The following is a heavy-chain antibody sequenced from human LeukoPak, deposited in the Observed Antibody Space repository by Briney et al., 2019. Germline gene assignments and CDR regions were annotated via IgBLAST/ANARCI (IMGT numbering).Heavy chain of an antibody. CDR2: ISYDGSNK. J-gene: IGHJ4*02. D-gene: IGHD2-2*01. CDR1: GFTFSSYA. Sequence: GGSLRLSCAASGFTFSSYAMHWVRQAPGKGLEWVAVISYDGSNKYYADSVKGRFTISRDNSKNTLYLQMNSLRAEDTAVYYCARAILGYCSSTSRYGPDYWGQGTLVTVSS. CDR3: ARAILGYCSSTSRYGPDY. V-gene: IGHV3-30*04.